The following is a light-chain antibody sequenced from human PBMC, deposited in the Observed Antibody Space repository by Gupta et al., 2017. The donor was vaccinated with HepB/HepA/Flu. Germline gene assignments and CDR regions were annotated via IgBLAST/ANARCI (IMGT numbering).Light chain of an antibody. V-gene: IGLV1-40*01. CDR1: SSNIGAGYD. Sequence: QSVLTQPPSVSGAPGQRVTISCTGSSSNIGAGYDVHWYQQLPGTAPKLLIYGNSNRPSGVPDRFSGSKSGTSASLAIXGXQAEDEXDYYCQSYDSSLSGYVFGGGTKLTVL. CDR2: GNS. CDR3: QSYDSSLSGYV. J-gene: IGLJ2*01.